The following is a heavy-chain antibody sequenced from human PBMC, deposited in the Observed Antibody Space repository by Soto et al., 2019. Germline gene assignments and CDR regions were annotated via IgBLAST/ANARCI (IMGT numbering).Heavy chain of an antibody. CDR3: ARGSKVGAPGRNNY. V-gene: IGHV4-59*01. CDR1: GVSINHYY. J-gene: IGHJ4*02. CDR2: ISDSGNA. Sequence: QVQLQESGPGLVKPSETLSLTCTVSGVSINHYYWSWIRQPPGKGLEWIGFISDSGNANYNPSLRSRVTISVDTSKNQFSLKLTSVTAADTAVYYCARGSKVGAPGRNNYWGQGTLVTVSS. D-gene: IGHD1-26*01.